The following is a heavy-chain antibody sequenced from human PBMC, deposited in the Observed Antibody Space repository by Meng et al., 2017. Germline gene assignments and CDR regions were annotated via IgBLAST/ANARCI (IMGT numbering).Heavy chain of an antibody. Sequence: QITLKESGPTLVTPTQTLTLTCTFSGFSLSTSGVGVGWIRQPPGKALEWLALIYWDDDKRYSPSLKSRLTITKDTSKNQVVLTMTNMDPVDTATYYCAHRPNVEMATYHFDYWGQGTLVTVSS. D-gene: IGHD5-24*01. CDR1: GFSLSTSGVG. J-gene: IGHJ4*02. V-gene: IGHV2-5*02. CDR2: IYWDDDK. CDR3: AHRPNVEMATYHFDY.